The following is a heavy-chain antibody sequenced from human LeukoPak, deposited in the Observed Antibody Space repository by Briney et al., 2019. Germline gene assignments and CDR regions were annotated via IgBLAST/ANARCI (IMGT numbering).Heavy chain of an antibody. CDR3: ARDFLSGRGYSGYDPPAPDY. D-gene: IGHD5-12*01. V-gene: IGHV1-18*01. CDR1: GYTFTSYG. Sequence: ASVKVSCKASGYTFTSYGISWVRQAPGQGLEWMGWISAYNGNTNYAQKLQGRVTMTRDTSISTACMELSRLRSDDTAVYYCARDFLSGRGYSGYDPPAPDYWGQGTLVTVSS. J-gene: IGHJ4*02. CDR2: ISAYNGNT.